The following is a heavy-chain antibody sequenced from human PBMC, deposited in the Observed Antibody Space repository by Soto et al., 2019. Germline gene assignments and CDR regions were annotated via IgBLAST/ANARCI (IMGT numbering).Heavy chain of an antibody. CDR3: AREPPLGEQWLISR. D-gene: IGHD6-19*01. CDR1: GASISSAGYY. Sequence: VQLQESGPGLVKPSQTLSLTCTVSGASISSAGYYWTWLRQHPANGLEWIGYIYYNGRTYYNPSRKSRASRSADTSKNQCSLKVTSVTAADTAIYYCAREPPLGEQWLISRWGQGTLVTVSS. V-gene: IGHV4-31*03. J-gene: IGHJ4*02. CDR2: IYYNGRT.